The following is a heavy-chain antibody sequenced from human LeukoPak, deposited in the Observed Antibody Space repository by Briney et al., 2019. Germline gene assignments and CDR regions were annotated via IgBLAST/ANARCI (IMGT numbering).Heavy chain of an antibody. CDR2: IYHSRST. V-gene: IGHV4-38-2*02. J-gene: IGHJ5*02. D-gene: IGHD2-15*01. Sequence: SETLSLSCTVSGYSISSGYYWGWIRQPPGKGLEWIGSIYHSRSTYYNPSLKSRVTISVDTSKNQFSLKLSSVTAADTAVYYCARGSEVVVAALNWFDPWGQGTLVTVSS. CDR3: ARGSEVVVAALNWFDP. CDR1: GYSISSGYY.